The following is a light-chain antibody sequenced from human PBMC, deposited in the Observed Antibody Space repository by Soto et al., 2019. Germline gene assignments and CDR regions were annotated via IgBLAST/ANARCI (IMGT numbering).Light chain of an antibody. Sequence: EIVLTQSPGTLALSPGEGATLSCRASQSVSKYLAWYQQKPGQAPRLLIYGASSRATGIPDSFSGSGSGTDFTLTISRLEPEDFAVYYCQQYSGSPQTFGQGTKVEIK. V-gene: IGKV3-20*01. CDR1: QSVSKY. J-gene: IGKJ1*01. CDR2: GAS. CDR3: QQYSGSPQT.